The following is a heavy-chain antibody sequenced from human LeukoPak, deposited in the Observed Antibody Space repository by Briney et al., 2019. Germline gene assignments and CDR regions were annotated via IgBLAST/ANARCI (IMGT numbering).Heavy chain of an antibody. V-gene: IGHV1-2*02. J-gene: IGHJ4*02. Sequence: ASVKVSCKASGYTFTDYFLHWVRRAPGQGFELMGWTNPNSGATHYIQSFQGRVTMTRDTSLSIAYLQLNSLTSDDTAMYYCARAQYLTAPAGTFANSWGQGTLVTVSS. D-gene: IGHD6-13*01. CDR1: GYTFTDYF. CDR3: ARAQYLTAPAGTFANS. CDR2: TNPNSGAT.